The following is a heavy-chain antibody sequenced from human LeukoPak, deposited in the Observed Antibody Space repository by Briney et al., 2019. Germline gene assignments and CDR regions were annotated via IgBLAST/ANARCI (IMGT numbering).Heavy chain of an antibody. Sequence: GGSLRLSCVVSGFTFSSYEMNWVRQAPGKGLEWVSYISSSGSTIHYAESVKGRFTVSRDNAKNSLYLQMDSLTDEDTAVYYCARDENWGFDYWGQGILVTVSS. CDR1: GFTFSSYE. V-gene: IGHV3-48*03. J-gene: IGHJ4*02. CDR3: ARDENWGFDY. D-gene: IGHD7-27*01. CDR2: ISSSGSTI.